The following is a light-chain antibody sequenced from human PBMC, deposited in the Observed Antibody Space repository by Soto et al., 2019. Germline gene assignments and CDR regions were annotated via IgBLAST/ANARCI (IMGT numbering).Light chain of an antibody. Sequence: EIVLTQSPGTLSLSPGERATLSCRASQSVSSSYLAWYQQKPGQAPRLLIYGASSRATGIPDRFSGSRSGTVVALTISRLEPEDFAVYYCQQYGSSLFTVGPGTKVDIK. V-gene: IGKV3-20*01. CDR1: QSVSSSY. J-gene: IGKJ3*01. CDR2: GAS. CDR3: QQYGSSLFT.